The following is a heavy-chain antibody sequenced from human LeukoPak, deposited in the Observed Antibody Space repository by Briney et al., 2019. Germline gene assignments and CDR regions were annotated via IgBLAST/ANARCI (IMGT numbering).Heavy chain of an antibody. D-gene: IGHD3-3*01. V-gene: IGHV3-30-3*01. J-gene: IGHJ4*02. CDR3: ARAVELRFLSIIDSGSRFDY. CDR1: GFTFSSYA. CDR2: ISYDGSNK. Sequence: GGSLRLSCAASGFTFSSYAMHWVRQAPGKGLEWVAVISYDGSNKYYADSVKGRFTISRDNSKNTLYLQMNSLRAEDTAVYYCARAVELRFLSIIDSGSRFDYWGQGTLVTVSS.